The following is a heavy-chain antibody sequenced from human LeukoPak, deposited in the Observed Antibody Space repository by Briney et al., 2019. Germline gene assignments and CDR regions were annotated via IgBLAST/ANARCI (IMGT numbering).Heavy chain of an antibody. CDR3: ARYGSGNYDFDY. CDR1: GYTFTGYY. D-gene: IGHD3-10*01. V-gene: IGHV1-2*02. J-gene: IGHJ4*02. CDR2: SNPNSGAT. Sequence: EASVKVSFKASGYTFTGYYIHWVRQAPGQGLEWMGWSNPNSGATNYAQKFQGRVTMTSDTSISTAYMELSRLTSDDTAMYYCARYGSGNYDFDYWGQGTLVTVSS.